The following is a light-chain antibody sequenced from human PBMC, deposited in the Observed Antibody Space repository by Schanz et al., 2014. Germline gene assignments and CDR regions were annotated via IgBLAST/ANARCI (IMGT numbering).Light chain of an antibody. Sequence: QSVLTQLPSASGPPGQRVPISCSGSSSNIGSNFLYWYQQLPGTAPKLLIYRNNQRPSGVPDRFSGSKSGTSASLAISGLRSEDEADYYCATWDDSLRGAVFGGGTQLTVL. V-gene: IGLV1-47*01. CDR2: RNN. J-gene: IGLJ7*01. CDR3: ATWDDSLRGAV. CDR1: SSNIGSNF.